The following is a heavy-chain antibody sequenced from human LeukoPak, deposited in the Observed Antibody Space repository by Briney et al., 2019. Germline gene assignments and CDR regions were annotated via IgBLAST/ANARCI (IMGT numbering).Heavy chain of an antibody. V-gene: IGHV3-30*02. CDR3: AKDLPAAYFDY. CDR2: VRSDGGIK. D-gene: IGHD2-2*01. J-gene: IGHJ4*02. CDR1: GFTFSNYG. Sequence: RGSLRLSCAASGFTFSNYGMHWVRQAPGKGLEWVAFVRSDGGIKYYADSVKGRFTISRDNSRTTLHLQMNSLRAEDTAVYHCAKDLPAAYFDYWGQGTLVTVSS.